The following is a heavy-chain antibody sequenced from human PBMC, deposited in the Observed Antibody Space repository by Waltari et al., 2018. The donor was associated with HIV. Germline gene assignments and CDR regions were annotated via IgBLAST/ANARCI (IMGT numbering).Heavy chain of an antibody. CDR3: GKGGGGGFYWDGMDV. D-gene: IGHD2-15*01. V-gene: IGHV4-59*01. Sequence: QVHLQESGPGLVKPSETLSLTCTVSGGSISSFHYSWIRQPPGQGLEWIGYVYYTGKTTYNPPPKGRVTISVATPKNQFSRRLGSVTAAETAVYYCGKGGGGGFYWDGMDVWGQGTTVTVSS. CDR2: VYYTGKT. J-gene: IGHJ6*02. CDR1: GGSISSFH.